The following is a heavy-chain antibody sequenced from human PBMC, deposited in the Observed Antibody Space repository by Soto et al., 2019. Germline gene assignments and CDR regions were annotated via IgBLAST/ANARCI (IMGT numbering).Heavy chain of an antibody. CDR2: ISDRGST. D-gene: IGHD1-1*01. V-gene: IGHV4-59*01. CDR1: GGSIDDYY. Sequence: SETLSLTCTVFGGSIDDYYWSWIRQPPGKGLEWIGHISDRGSTDYNPSLKSRATILVDTSKKQFSLRLTSVTAADTAFYYCARDRWTTRANRFDPWGQGTLVTVSS. CDR3: ARDRWTTRANRFDP. J-gene: IGHJ5*02.